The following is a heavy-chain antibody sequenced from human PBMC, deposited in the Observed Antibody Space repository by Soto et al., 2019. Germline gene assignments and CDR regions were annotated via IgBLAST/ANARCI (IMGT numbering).Heavy chain of an antibody. CDR3: ARGRYGDY. V-gene: IGHV1-18*01. D-gene: IGHD1-1*01. CDR2: ISAHNGNT. J-gene: IGHJ4*02. Sequence: QVHLVQSGAEVKKPGASVKVSCKGSGYTFTSYGITWVRQAHGQGLEWRGWISAHNGNTDYAQKLQGRVTVTRDTSTSTAYMELSSLRSDDTAVYYCARGRYGDYWGQGALVTVSS. CDR1: GYTFTSYG.